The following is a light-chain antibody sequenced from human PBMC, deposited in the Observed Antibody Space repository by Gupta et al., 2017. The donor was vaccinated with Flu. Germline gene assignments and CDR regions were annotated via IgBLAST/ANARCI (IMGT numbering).Light chain of an antibody. CDR2: ENN. V-gene: IGLV1-51*02. CDR3: GTWDNSLNCARV. J-gene: IGLJ3*02. CDR1: TSNIGANY. Sequence: QPVLTQPPSVSAAPGQKVTISCSGSTSNIGANYVSWYQQLPGTAPRLLIYENNKRPSGIPDRFSGSKSGTSATLGITELQTGDEADDYCGTWDNSLNCARVFGRGTRLTVL.